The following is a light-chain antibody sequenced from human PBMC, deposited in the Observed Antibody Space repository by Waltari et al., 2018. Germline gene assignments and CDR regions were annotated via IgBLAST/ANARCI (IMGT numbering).Light chain of an antibody. CDR1: SPNFGSNQ. CDR3: AAWDVSLNGVV. V-gene: IGLV1-44*01. Sequence: SVLTQPPSASGPPGRSLAISCSGSSPNFGSNQLTCYHQAPGTAPKLLIYVNNERPAGVPVRVSGSNSGTSASLAISGLQSEDEADYYCAAWDVSLNGVVFGGGTKVTVL. CDR2: VNN. J-gene: IGLJ3*02.